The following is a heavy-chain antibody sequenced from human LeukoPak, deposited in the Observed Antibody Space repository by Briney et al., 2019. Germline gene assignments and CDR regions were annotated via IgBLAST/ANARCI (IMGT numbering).Heavy chain of an antibody. J-gene: IGHJ4*02. D-gene: IGHD4-23*01. Sequence: GGSLRLSCAASGLTISNYWMHWVRQAPGKGLVWVARINSDGSGTTYADSVKGRFTISRDNAKNTLYLQMNSLRDEDTAVYYCAKGGTTVVDYWGQGTLVTASS. CDR1: GLTISNYW. V-gene: IGHV3-74*01. CDR3: AKGGTTVVDY. CDR2: INSDGSGT.